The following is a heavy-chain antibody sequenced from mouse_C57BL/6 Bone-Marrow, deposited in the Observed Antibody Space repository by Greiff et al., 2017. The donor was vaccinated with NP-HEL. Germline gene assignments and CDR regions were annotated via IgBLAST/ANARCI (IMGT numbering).Heavy chain of an antibody. Sequence: EVQRVESGGGLVKPGGSLKLSCAASGFTFSDYGMHWVRQAPEKGLEWVAYISSGSSTIYYADTVKGRFTISRDNAKNTLFLQMTSLRSEDTAMYYGASPNYYGSSPFAYWGQGTLVTVSA. J-gene: IGHJ3*01. D-gene: IGHD1-1*01. CDR2: ISSGSSTI. V-gene: IGHV5-17*01. CDR3: ASPNYYGSSPFAY. CDR1: GFTFSDYG.